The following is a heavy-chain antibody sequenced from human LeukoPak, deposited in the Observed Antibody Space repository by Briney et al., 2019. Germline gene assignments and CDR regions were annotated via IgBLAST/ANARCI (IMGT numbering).Heavy chain of an antibody. V-gene: IGHV3-30*02. D-gene: IGHD3-10*01. J-gene: IGHJ4*02. Sequence: TGGSLRLSCAASGFTSSSYGIHWVRQAPGKGLEWVTFILYDGSDKYYADSVKGRFSISRDNSKNTLYLQMNSLRPEDTAVYYCARGGTGHYYASGTYYQSYYFDYWGQGSLVTVSS. CDR2: ILYDGSDK. CDR3: ARGGTGHYYASGTYYQSYYFDY. CDR1: GFTSSSYG.